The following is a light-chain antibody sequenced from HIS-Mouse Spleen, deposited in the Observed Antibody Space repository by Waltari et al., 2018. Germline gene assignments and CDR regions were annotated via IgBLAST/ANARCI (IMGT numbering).Light chain of an antibody. V-gene: IGLV3-10*01. CDR2: EDS. CDR1: ALPTKH. J-gene: IGLJ2*01. CDR3: YSTDSSGNHRV. Sequence: SYELTQPPSVSVSPGQTARLTGSGDALPTKHAYWYQQKSGQAPGLVIYEDSKRPPGIPERFSGSSSGTMATLTISGAQVEDEADYYCYSTDSSGNHRVFGGGTKLTVL.